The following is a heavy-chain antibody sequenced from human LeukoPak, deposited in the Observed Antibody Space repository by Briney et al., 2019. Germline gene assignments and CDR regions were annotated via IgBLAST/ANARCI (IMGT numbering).Heavy chain of an antibody. J-gene: IGHJ4*02. CDR1: GGSISSGGYY. CDR2: INHSGST. CDR3: ARHVLAAATYDY. Sequence: SQTLSLTCTVSGGSISSGGYYWSWIRQPPGKGLEWIGEINHSGSTNCNPSLKSRVTISVDTSKNQFSLKLSSVTAADTAVYYCARHVLAAATYDYWGQGTLVTVSS. V-gene: IGHV4-39*01. D-gene: IGHD6-13*01.